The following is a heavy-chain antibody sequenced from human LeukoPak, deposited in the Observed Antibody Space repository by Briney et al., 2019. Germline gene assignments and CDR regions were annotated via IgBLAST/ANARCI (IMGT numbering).Heavy chain of an antibody. D-gene: IGHD3-10*01. J-gene: IGHJ5*02. Sequence: NPSETLSLTCTVSGGSISSGGYYWSWIRQPPGKGLEWIGYIYHSGSTYYNPSLKSRVTISVDRSKNQFSLKLNSVTPEDTAVYYCAREGWFGEPPSHWFDPWGQGTLVTVSS. CDR3: AREGWFGEPPSHWFDP. CDR1: GGSISSGGYY. V-gene: IGHV4-30-2*01. CDR2: IYHSGST.